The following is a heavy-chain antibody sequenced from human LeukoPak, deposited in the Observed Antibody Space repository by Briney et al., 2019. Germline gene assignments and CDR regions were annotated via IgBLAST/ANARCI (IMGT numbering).Heavy chain of an antibody. J-gene: IGHJ6*03. V-gene: IGHV5-51*01. CDR2: IYPGDSDT. CDR3: ARSSFGSGSSGYYYNYYMDV. CDR1: GYSFTSYW. Sequence: GESLKISCKGSGYSFTSYWICWVRQMPGKGLEWLGIIYPGDSDTRYSPSFQGQVTISADKSISTAYLQWSSLHASDTAMYYCARSSFGSGSSGYYYNYYMDVWGKGTTVTVSS. D-gene: IGHD3-22*01.